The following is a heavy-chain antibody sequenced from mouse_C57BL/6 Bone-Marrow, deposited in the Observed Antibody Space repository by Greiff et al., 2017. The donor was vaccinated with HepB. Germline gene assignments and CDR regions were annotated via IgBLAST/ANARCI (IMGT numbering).Heavy chain of an antibody. CDR1: GYAFSSSW. V-gene: IGHV1-82*01. Sequence: QVQLQQSGPELVKPGASVKISCKASGYAFSSSWMNWVKQRPGKGLEWIGRIYPGDGDTNYNGKFKGKATLTADKSSSTAYMQLSSLTSEDSAVYFCAPLGPNYYGSSQPLAYWGQGTLVTVSA. J-gene: IGHJ3*01. CDR2: IYPGDGDT. CDR3: APLGPNYYGSSQPLAY. D-gene: IGHD1-1*01.